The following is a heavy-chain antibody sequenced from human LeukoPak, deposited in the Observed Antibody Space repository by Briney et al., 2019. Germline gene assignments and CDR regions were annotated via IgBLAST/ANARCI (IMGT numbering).Heavy chain of an antibody. Sequence: GGSLRLSCAASGFTFSSYWMHWIRQAPGQGLVWVSRINSDGSSINYADSVKGRFTISRDNSKNTLYLQMNSLRAEDTAVYYCARDRSGWFGIFDYWGQGTLVTVSS. J-gene: IGHJ4*02. CDR2: INSDGSSI. D-gene: IGHD6-19*01. CDR3: ARDRSGWFGIFDY. CDR1: GFTFSSYW. V-gene: IGHV3-74*01.